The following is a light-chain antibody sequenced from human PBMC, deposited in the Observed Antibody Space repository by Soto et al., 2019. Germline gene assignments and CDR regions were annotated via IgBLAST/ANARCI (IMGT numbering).Light chain of an antibody. CDR3: HHYDFWPHT. J-gene: IGKJ2*01. Sequence: EILLTQSPATLAVSPGEGATLSCRASQSVRDNLAWYQQKPGQAPRLLIYRASTRATGVPARFSGSGSGTEFTLTLSSLQSEDVSVYFCHHYDFWPHTFGQGTKLEIK. CDR2: RAS. CDR1: QSVRDN. V-gene: IGKV3-15*01.